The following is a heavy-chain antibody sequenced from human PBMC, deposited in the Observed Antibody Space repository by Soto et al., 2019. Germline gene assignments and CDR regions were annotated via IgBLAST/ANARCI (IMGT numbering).Heavy chain of an antibody. J-gene: IGHJ6*02. CDR3: ARGGGTSYYSYGMDV. CDR1: GGSFSGYY. CDR2: INHSGST. D-gene: IGHD6-25*01. V-gene: IGHV4-34*01. Sequence: QVQLQQWGAGLLKPSETLSLTCAVYGGSFSGYYWSWIRQPPGKGLEWIGEINHSGSTNYNPSLKSRVTISVDTSKNQFSLKLSSVTAADTAVYYCARGGGTSYYSYGMDVWGQGTTVTVSS.